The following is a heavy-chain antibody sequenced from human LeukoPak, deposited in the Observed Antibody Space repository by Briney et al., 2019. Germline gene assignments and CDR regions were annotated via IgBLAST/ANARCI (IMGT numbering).Heavy chain of an antibody. J-gene: IGHJ4*02. CDR2: ISYDGSNK. Sequence: GWSLRLSCAASGFTFNSYAMHWVRQAPGKGLEWVAVISYDGSNKYYADSVKGRFTISRDNSKNTLYLQMNSLRAEDTAVYYCAKDFDYWGQGTLVTVSS. V-gene: IGHV3-30*04. CDR3: AKDFDY. CDR1: GFTFNSYA.